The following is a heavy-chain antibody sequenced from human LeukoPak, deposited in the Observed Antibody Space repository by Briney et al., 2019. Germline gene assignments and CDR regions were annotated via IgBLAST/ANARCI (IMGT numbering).Heavy chain of an antibody. CDR2: IIPILGIA. V-gene: IGHV1-69*04. Sequence: ASVKVSCKASGGTFSSYAISWVRQAPGQGLEWMGRIIPILGIANYAQKFQGRVTITADKSTSTAYMELSSLRSEDTAVYYCARGEELNYYDSSAFDPWGQGTLVTVSS. D-gene: IGHD3-22*01. J-gene: IGHJ5*02. CDR3: ARGEELNYYDSSAFDP. CDR1: GGTFSSYA.